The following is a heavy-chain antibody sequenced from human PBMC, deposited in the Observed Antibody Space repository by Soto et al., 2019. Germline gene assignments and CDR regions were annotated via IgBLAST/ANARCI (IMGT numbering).Heavy chain of an antibody. Sequence: QVQLVESGGGVVQPGRSLRLSCAASGFTFSSYAMHWVRQAPGKGLEWVAVISYDGSNKYYADSVKGRFTISRDNSKNTLYLQMNSLRAEDTAVYYCARDRGAVVVPAAIAADIDYWGQGTLVTVSS. J-gene: IGHJ4*02. CDR3: ARDRGAVVVPAAIAADIDY. V-gene: IGHV3-30-3*01. CDR1: GFTFSSYA. D-gene: IGHD2-2*01. CDR2: ISYDGSNK.